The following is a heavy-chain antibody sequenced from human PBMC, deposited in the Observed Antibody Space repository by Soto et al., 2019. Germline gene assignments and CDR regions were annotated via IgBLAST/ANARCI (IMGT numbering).Heavy chain of an antibody. J-gene: IGHJ6*02. CDR1: GYTFISYG. CDR3: ASGDDFWSGYYYNRVPNYYYYGMDV. D-gene: IGHD3-3*01. V-gene: IGHV1-18*01. CDR2: ISAYNGKT. Sequence: GASVKVSCKASGYTFISYGISWVRQAPGQGLEWMGWISAYNGKTNYAQKLQGRVTMTTDTSTSTAYMELRSLRSDDTAVYYCASGDDFWSGYYYNRVPNYYYYGMDVWGQGTTVTVSS.